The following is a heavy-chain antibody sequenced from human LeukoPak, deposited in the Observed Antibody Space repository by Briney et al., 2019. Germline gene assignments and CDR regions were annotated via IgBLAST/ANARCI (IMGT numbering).Heavy chain of an antibody. V-gene: IGHV3-21*01. CDR3: ARAPSSSGWYESLDY. J-gene: IGHJ4*02. D-gene: IGHD6-19*01. CDR1: GFTFSSYT. CDR2: ISGSSSYI. Sequence: GGSLRLSCAASGFTFSSYTMKWVRQAPGKGLEWVSSISGSSSYIYYADSVKGRFTISRDNSKNTLYLQMNSLRAEDTAVYYCARAPSSSGWYESLDYWGQGTLVTVSS.